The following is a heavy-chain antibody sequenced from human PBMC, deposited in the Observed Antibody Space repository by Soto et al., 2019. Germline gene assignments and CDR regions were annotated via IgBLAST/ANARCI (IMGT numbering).Heavy chain of an antibody. CDR2: ISSHSRNT. D-gene: IGHD3-3*01. V-gene: IGHV3-48*02. CDR1: GFTFSSYS. CDR3: ATYYDEVYYYGMDV. Sequence: EVLLVESGGGLVQPGGSLRLSCTASGFTFSSYSMNWVRQAPGKGLEWVSYISSHSRNTHYADSVTGRFTISRDKARNSLYLQMNSRRDEYTAVYFCATYYDEVYYYGMDVWGQGTTAIVSS. J-gene: IGHJ6*02.